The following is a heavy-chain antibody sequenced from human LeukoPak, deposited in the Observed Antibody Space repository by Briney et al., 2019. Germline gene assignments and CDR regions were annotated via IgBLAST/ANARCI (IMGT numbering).Heavy chain of an antibody. D-gene: IGHD1-26*01. CDR2: IKSKTDGGTT. CDR1: GFTFSNAW. V-gene: IGHV3-15*01. Sequence: GGSLRLSCAASGFTFSNAWMSWVRQAPGKGLEWVGRIKSKTDGGTTDYAAPVKGRFTISRDDSKNTMYLQMNSLKTEDTAVYYCTRISGSQSGPFDYWGQGTLVTVSS. J-gene: IGHJ4*02. CDR3: TRISGSQSGPFDY.